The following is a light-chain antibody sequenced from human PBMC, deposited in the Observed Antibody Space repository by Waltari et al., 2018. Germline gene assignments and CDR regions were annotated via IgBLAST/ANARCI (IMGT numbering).Light chain of an antibody. J-gene: IGKJ1*01. V-gene: IGKV2-28*01. CDR3: VQSLQTPPT. Sequence: DIVMTQSPLSLPVTPGEPASFSCRSSQSLLYSNGNNYLDWYLQKPGQSPQPLIYLGSNRASGVPDRFSGSGSGTDFTLKISRVEAEDVGIYYCVQSLQTPPTFGQGTKVEIK. CDR1: QSLLYSNGNNY. CDR2: LGS.